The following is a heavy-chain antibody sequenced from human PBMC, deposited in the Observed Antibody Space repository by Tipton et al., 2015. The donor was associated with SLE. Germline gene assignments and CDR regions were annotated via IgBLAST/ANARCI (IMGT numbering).Heavy chain of an antibody. Sequence: TLSLTCTVSGVSISDHYWTWIRQPPGKGLEWLAYVFYSGSSNFNRAHYNPSLMSRVTISVDTSKNQFSLHLTSVTSADTAVYHCARLSLDSWDLPQCFDSWGQGTLVTVSS. CDR2: VFYSGSS. CDR1: GVSISDHY. V-gene: IGHV4-59*11. D-gene: IGHD1-26*01. CDR3: ARLSLDSWDLPQCFDS. J-gene: IGHJ4*02.